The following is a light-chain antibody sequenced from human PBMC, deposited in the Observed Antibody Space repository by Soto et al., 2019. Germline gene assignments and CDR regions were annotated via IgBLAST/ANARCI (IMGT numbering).Light chain of an antibody. CDR3: QQYNNWPPRFT. CDR1: QSVSSN. J-gene: IGKJ3*01. V-gene: IGKV3-15*01. CDR2: GAS. Sequence: EIVMTQSPATLSVSPGERATLSCRASQSVSSNLAWYQRKPGQAPRLLIYGASTRATGISARFSGSGSGTEFTLTISSLQSEDFAVYYCQQYNNWPPRFTFGPGT.